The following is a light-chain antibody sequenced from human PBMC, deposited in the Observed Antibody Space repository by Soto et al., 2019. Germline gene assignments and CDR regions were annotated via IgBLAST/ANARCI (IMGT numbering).Light chain of an antibody. CDR3: EAWDDSLSGSGV. CDR1: SSNIGSNY. Sequence: QSVLTQPPSASGTPGQRVTISCSGSSSNIGSNYVYWYQQLPGTAPKLLIYRNNQRPSGVPDRFSGSKSGTSASLAISGLRSEDEADYYCEAWDDSLSGSGVFGTGTKVTVL. J-gene: IGLJ1*01. V-gene: IGLV1-47*01. CDR2: RNN.